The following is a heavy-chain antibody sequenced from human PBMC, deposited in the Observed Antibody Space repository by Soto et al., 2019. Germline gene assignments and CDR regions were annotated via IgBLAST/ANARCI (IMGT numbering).Heavy chain of an antibody. CDR3: ARDRVATPNYYYYGMDV. V-gene: IGHV6-1*01. D-gene: IGHD5-12*01. CDR2: TYYRSKWYN. J-gene: IGHJ6*02. CDR1: GDSVSSNSAA. Sequence: PSQTLSLTCAISGDSVSSNSAAWNRIRQSPSRGLEWLGRTYYRSKWYNDYAVSVKSRITINPDTSKNQFSLQLNSVTPEDTAVYYCARDRVATPNYYYYGMDVWGQGTTVTVSS.